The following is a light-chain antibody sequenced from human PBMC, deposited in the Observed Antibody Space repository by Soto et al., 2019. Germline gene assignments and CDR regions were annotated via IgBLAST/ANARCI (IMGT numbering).Light chain of an antibody. CDR1: SSDVGDYNY. V-gene: IGLV2-14*01. J-gene: IGLJ2*01. CDR2: DVS. Sequence: QSALTQPASVSGSPGQSITISCTGTSSDVGDYNYVSWYQQHPGKAPRLMLYDVSERPSGVSNRFSGSKSGNTASLTISGLHTEDEDQYYCSSSRTSSTAVVFGGGTKVTVL. CDR3: SSSRTSSTAVV.